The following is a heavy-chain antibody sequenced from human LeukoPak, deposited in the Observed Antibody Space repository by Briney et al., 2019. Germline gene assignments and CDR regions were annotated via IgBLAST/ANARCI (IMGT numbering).Heavy chain of an antibody. CDR1: GGSISSSSYY. CDR3: ARQDDYGFDY. Sequence: SQTLSLTCTLCGGSISSSSYYCGWIRQPPGKGLEWIGSIYYSGSTYYNPSLKSRVTISVDTSKNQSSLKLSSVTAADTAVYYCARQDDYGFDYWGQGTLDTVSS. CDR2: IYYSGST. J-gene: IGHJ4*02. V-gene: IGHV4-39*01. D-gene: IGHD4-17*01.